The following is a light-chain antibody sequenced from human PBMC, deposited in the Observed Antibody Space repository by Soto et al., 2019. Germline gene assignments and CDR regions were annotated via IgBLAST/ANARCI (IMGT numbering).Light chain of an antibody. CDR3: SSYTSSSTQV. J-gene: IGLJ2*01. Sequence: QSALTQPASVSGSPGQSITISCTGTSSDVGGYNYVSWYQQHPGKAPKLMIYDVSNRPSGVSNRFSGPKSGNTASLTNSGLQGEGGADYYCSSYTSSSTQVFGGGTKVTVL. CDR1: SSDVGGYNY. V-gene: IGLV2-14*01. CDR2: DVS.